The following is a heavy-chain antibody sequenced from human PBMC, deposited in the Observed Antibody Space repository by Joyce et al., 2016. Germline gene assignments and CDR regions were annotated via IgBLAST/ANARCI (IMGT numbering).Heavy chain of an antibody. D-gene: IGHD3-22*01. CDR3: ARGGIVYDYSMDL. CDR1: GFTFSTSS. J-gene: IGHJ6*02. Sequence: EVQLVESGGGLVKPGGSLRISCAASGFTFSTSSRSWLRWAPGKGLEWVSAISSDSTYRFYADSVKGRFTVSRDNAKNSLDLQMNSLRAEDTAVFFCARGGIVYDYSMDLWGQGTTVTVSS. CDR2: ISSDSTYR. V-gene: IGHV3-21*02.